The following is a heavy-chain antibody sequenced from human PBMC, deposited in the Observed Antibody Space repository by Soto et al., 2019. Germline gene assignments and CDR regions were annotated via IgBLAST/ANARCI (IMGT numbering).Heavy chain of an antibody. Sequence: SETLSLTCTVSGGSISSYYWSWIRQPPGKGLEWIWYIYYSGSTNYNPSLKSRVTISVDTSKNQFSLKLSSVTAADTAVYYCAREGAAATRRFDPWGQGTLVTVSS. D-gene: IGHD6-13*01. CDR2: IYYSGST. CDR3: AREGAAATRRFDP. J-gene: IGHJ5*02. V-gene: IGHV4-59*01. CDR1: GGSISSYY.